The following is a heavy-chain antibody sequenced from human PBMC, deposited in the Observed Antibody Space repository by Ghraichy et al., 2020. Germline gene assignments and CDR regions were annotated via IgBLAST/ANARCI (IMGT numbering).Heavy chain of an antibody. V-gene: IGHV1-18*04. Sequence: ASVKVSCKASGYTFTSYGISWVRQAPGQGLEWMGWISAYNGNTNYAQKLQGRVTMTTDTSTSTAYMELRSLRSDDTAVYYCARESTVTSVGGDYYYYGMDVWGQGTTVTVSS. J-gene: IGHJ6*02. CDR2: ISAYNGNT. D-gene: IGHD4-17*01. CDR1: GYTFTSYG. CDR3: ARESTVTSVGGDYYYYGMDV.